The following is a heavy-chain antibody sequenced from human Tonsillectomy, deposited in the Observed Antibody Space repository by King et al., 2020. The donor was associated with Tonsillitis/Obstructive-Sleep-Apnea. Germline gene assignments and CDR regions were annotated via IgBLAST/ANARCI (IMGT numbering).Heavy chain of an antibody. CDR2: IYWDDDK. CDR1: GFSLSTSGVG. CDR3: AHRYGSYGNSDYYYYYYMDV. D-gene: IGHD1-26*01. Sequence: TLKESGPTLVKPTQTLTLTCTFSGFSLSTSGVGVGWIRQPPGKALEWLALIYWDDDKRYSPSLKSRLTITKDTSKNQVVLTMTNMDPVDTATYYCAHRYGSYGNSDYYYYYYMDVWGTGTTVTVSS. J-gene: IGHJ6*03. V-gene: IGHV2-5*02.